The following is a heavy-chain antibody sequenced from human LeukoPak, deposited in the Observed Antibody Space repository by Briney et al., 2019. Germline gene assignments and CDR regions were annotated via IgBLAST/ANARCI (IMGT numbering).Heavy chain of an antibody. Sequence: GASVKVSCKASGYTFTSYDISWVRQATGQGLEWLGWMNPNSGNTGYAQKFQGRVTMTRNTSISTAYMELSSLRSEDTAMYYCARAELRWLQKDLGDYWGQGTPVTVSS. CDR1: GYTFTSYD. J-gene: IGHJ4*02. CDR2: MNPNSGNT. D-gene: IGHD5-24*01. CDR3: ARAELRWLQKDLGDY. V-gene: IGHV1-8*02.